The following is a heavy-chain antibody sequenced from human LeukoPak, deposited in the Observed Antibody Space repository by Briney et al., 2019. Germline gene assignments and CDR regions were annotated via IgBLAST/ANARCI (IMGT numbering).Heavy chain of an antibody. CDR3: ARESDIVVVPAAMTFVY. CDR2: INPSGGST. D-gene: IGHD2-2*01. CDR1: GYSFTCYY. J-gene: IGHJ4*02. V-gene: IGHV1-46*01. Sequence: ASVKVSCKAAGYSFTCYYMHWVRQAPGQGPEWMGIINPSGGSTSYAQKFQGRVTMTRDTSTSTVYMELSSLRSEDTAVYYCARESDIVVVPAAMTFVYWGQGTLVTVSS.